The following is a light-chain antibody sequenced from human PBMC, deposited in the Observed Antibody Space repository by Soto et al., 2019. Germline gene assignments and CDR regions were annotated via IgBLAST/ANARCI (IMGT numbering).Light chain of an antibody. J-gene: IGKJ3*01. V-gene: IGKV1-9*01. CDR1: QSISSY. CDR2: AAS. CDR3: QQLNSYPL. Sequence: DIELTQSPSFLSASVGDRATITCRASQSISSYLAWYQQKPGKAPKLLIYAASTLQSGVPSRFSGSGSGTEFTLTISSLQPEDFATYYCQQLNSYPLFGPGTKVDIK.